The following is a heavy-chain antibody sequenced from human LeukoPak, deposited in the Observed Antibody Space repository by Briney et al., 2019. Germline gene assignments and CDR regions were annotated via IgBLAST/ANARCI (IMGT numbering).Heavy chain of an antibody. CDR3: ARQLRQWLVNWFDP. J-gene: IGHJ5*02. CDR2: INHSGST. Sequence: SETLSLTCAVYGGSFSGYYWSWIRQPPGKGLEWIGEINHSGSTNYNPSLKSRVTISVDTSKNQFSLKLSSVTAADTAVYYCARQLRQWLVNWFDPWGQGTLSPSPQ. D-gene: IGHD6-19*01. CDR1: GGSFSGYY. V-gene: IGHV4-34*01.